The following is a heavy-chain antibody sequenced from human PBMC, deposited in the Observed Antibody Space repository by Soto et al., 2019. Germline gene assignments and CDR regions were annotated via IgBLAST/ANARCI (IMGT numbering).Heavy chain of an antibody. Sequence: SLKVSCKASGYTFTGYYVDWVRQAPGQGLEWMGGIIPIFGTANYAQKFQGRVTITADESTSTAYMELSSLRSEDTAVYYCARREYCSGGSCYIYGSAFDIWGQGTMVTVSS. V-gene: IGHV1-69*13. D-gene: IGHD2-15*01. CDR1: GYTFTGYY. J-gene: IGHJ3*02. CDR2: IIPIFGTA. CDR3: ARREYCSGGSCYIYGSAFDI.